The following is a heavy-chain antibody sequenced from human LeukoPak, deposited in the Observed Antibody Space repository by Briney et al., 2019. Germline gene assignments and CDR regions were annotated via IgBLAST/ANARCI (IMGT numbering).Heavy chain of an antibody. Sequence: GRSLRLSCAASGFNFATYGMNWVRQAPGKGLEWVAVISYDGSNKYYSDSVKGRFTISRDNSKNTLYLQMNSLRDEDTAVYYCAKDRLDRTPRGDGSDIWGQGTMVTVSS. CDR1: GFNFATYG. D-gene: IGHD2-2*03. CDR2: ISYDGSNK. V-gene: IGHV3-30*18. J-gene: IGHJ3*02. CDR3: AKDRLDRTPRGDGSDI.